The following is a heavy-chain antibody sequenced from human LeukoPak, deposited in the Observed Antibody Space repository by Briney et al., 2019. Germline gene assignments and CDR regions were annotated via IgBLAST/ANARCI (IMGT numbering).Heavy chain of an antibody. V-gene: IGHV1-69*05. D-gene: IGHD2-2*02. CDR3: ARDLTGSTSFYNGLCYYYYMDV. J-gene: IGHJ6*03. CDR2: IIPISGAA. Sequence: SVKVSCKASGYTFSSYAISWVRQAPGQGLEWMGWIIPISGAANYAQKFQGRVTITTDTSTSTAYMELSSLRSEDTAVYYCARDLTGSTSFYNGLCYYYYMDVWGKGTPVTVSS. CDR1: GYTFSSYA.